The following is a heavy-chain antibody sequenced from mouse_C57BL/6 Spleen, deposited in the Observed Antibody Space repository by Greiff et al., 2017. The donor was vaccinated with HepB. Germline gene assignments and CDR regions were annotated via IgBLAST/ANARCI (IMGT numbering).Heavy chain of an antibody. V-gene: IGHV1-64*01. CDR3: ARWRDYDESDYAMDY. D-gene: IGHD2-4*01. CDR1: GYTFTSYW. Sequence: QVQLQQPGAELVKPGASVKLSCKASGYTFTSYWMHWVKQRPGQGLEWIGMLHTNSGSTNYNEKFKRKATLTVDKSSSTAYMQLSSLTSEDSAVYYCARWRDYDESDYAMDYWGQGTSVTVSS. J-gene: IGHJ4*01. CDR2: LHTNSGST.